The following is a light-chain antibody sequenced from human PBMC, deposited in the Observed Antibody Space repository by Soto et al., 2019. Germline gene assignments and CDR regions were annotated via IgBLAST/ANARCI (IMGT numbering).Light chain of an antibody. CDR1: QSIGKH. Sequence: DIQMTRSPSFLSASVGGRGTITCRASQSIGKHLNWYQQKPGKAPKFLIYGASTLQSGVPSRFTGSGSGTDFTLTVNSMQAEDFAIYYCQQSYSSPNTFGQGTRMEIK. J-gene: IGKJ5*01. CDR3: QQSYSSPNT. V-gene: IGKV1-39*01. CDR2: GAS.